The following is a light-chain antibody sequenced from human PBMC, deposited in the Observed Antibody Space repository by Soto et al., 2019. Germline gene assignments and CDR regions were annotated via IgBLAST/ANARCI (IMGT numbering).Light chain of an antibody. CDR1: QSISSY. Sequence: IKMTQSPSSLSASVGDRVTITYRASQSISSYLNWYQQKPGKAPKLLIYAASSLQSGVPSRFSGSGSGTDFTLTISSLQPEDFATYYCQQSYSTPPTFAQGTKVEIK. V-gene: IGKV1-39*01. J-gene: IGKJ1*01. CDR3: QQSYSTPPT. CDR2: AAS.